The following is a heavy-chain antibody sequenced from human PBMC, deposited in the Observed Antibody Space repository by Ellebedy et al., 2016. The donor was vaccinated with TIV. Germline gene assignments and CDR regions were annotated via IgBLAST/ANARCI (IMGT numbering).Heavy chain of an antibody. Sequence: AASAKVSCKASGYTFTSYGISWVRQAPGQGLEWMGWISGYNGNTNYAQKLQGRVTMTTDTSTSTAYMELRSLRSDDTAVYYCARDRYIKRIAWFDPWGQGTLVTVSS. CDR3: ARDRYIKRIAWFDP. V-gene: IGHV1-18*04. J-gene: IGHJ5*02. CDR1: GYTFTSYG. CDR2: ISGYNGNT. D-gene: IGHD2-2*02.